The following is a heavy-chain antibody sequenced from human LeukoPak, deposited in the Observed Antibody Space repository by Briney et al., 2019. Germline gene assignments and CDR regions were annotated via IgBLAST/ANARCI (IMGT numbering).Heavy chain of an antibody. V-gene: IGHV3-20*04. CDR2: INWNGGST. D-gene: IGHD3-3*01. CDR1: GFTFDDYG. Sequence: PGGSLRLSCAASGFTFDDYGMSWVRQAPGKGLEWVSGINWNGGSTGYADSVKGRFIIFRDNAKNSLNLQMNSLRAEDTALYYCARGGITIFGVVSYMDVWGKGTTVTVSS. CDR3: ARGGITIFGVVSYMDV. J-gene: IGHJ6*03.